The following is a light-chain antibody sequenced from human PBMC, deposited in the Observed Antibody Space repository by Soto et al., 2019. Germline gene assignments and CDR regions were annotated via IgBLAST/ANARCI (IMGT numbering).Light chain of an antibody. CDR2: WAS. CDR3: QQYYNTVWT. V-gene: IGKV4-1*01. Sequence: DIVMTQSPDSLTVSLGERASINCKSSQSVLLSSNNKNYLAWYQQRPGQPPKLLIYWASTRESGVPDRFSGSGSGTDFTLTISSLQAEDVAVYYCQQYYNTVWTFGQGTKVEIK. J-gene: IGKJ1*01. CDR1: QSVLLSSNNKNY.